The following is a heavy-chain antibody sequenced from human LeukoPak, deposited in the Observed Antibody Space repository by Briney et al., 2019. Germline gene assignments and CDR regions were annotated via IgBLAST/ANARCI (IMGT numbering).Heavy chain of an antibody. CDR3: ARTLRGTYNDAFDV. CDR1: GASMSSYY. Sequence: SETLSLTCTVSGASMSSYYWSWIRQPPGKALEWIGYIYYSGSTNYSTSLKSRVTISVDTSKNQFSLTLSSVTAADTAVYYCARTLRGTYNDAFDVWGQGAMVIVSS. V-gene: IGHV4-59*01. D-gene: IGHD1-1*01. CDR2: IYYSGST. J-gene: IGHJ3*01.